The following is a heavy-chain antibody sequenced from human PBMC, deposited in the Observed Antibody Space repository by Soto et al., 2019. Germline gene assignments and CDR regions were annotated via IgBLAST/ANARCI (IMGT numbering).Heavy chain of an antibody. J-gene: IGHJ6*02. D-gene: IGHD6-13*01. Sequence: ASVKVSCKASGGTFSSYAISWVRQAPGQGLEWMGGIIPIFGTANYAQKFQGRVTITADESTSTAYMELSSLRSEDTAVYYCAREAWSSSWYPPNYYYYYGMDVWGQGTTVTVSS. CDR2: IIPIFGTA. CDR3: AREAWSSSWYPPNYYYYYGMDV. CDR1: GGTFSSYA. V-gene: IGHV1-69*13.